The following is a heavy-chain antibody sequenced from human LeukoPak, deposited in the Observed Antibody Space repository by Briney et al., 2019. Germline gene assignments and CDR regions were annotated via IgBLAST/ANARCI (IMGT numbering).Heavy chain of an antibody. J-gene: IGHJ4*02. D-gene: IGHD6-19*01. Sequence: GGSLRLSCAASGFTFSSYAMSWVRQAPGKGLEWVSAISGSGGSTYYADSVKGRFTISGDNSKNTLYLQMNSLRAEDTAVYYCAKVRSGWSHGNYWGQGTLVTVSS. V-gene: IGHV3-23*01. CDR3: AKVRSGWSHGNY. CDR2: ISGSGGST. CDR1: GFTFSSYA.